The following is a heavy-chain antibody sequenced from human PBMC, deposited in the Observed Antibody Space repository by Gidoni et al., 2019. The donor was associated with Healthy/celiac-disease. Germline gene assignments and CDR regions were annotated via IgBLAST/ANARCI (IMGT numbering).Heavy chain of an antibody. CDR3: ARDTVTSAYYYYGMDV. CDR2: ISSSGSTI. D-gene: IGHD4-17*01. V-gene: IGHV3-11*01. Sequence: QVQLVESGGGLVKPGGSLRLSCAASGFTFSDYYMSWIRKAPGKGLEWVSYISSSGSTIYYADSVKGRFTISRDNAKNSLYLQMNSLRAEDTAVYYCARDTVTSAYYYYGMDVWGQGTTVTVSS. J-gene: IGHJ6*02. CDR1: GFTFSDYY.